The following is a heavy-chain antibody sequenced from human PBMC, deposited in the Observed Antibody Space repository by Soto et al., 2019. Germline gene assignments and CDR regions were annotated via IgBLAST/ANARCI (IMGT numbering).Heavy chain of an antibody. Sequence: EVQLVESGGGLVQPGGSLRLSCAASGLTVSTNPMSWVRQAPGKGLEWVSVIYTGGGTHYADSVKGRFTISRDTSKNTVNLQMNSLRPEDTAAYYCARDGSGHWGQGTLVTVSS. CDR1: GLTVSTNP. CDR2: IYTGGGT. V-gene: IGHV3-66*01. CDR3: ARDGSGH. J-gene: IGHJ4*02.